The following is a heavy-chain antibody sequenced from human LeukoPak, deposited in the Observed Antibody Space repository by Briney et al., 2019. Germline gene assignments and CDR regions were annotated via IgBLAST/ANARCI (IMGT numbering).Heavy chain of an antibody. CDR3: ARGPYSSSLEDY. D-gene: IGHD6-13*01. CDR1: GGSISSGDYY. CDR2: IYYSGST. J-gene: IGHJ4*02. V-gene: IGHV4-30-4*01. Sequence: SQTLSLTCTVSGGSISSGDYYWSWIRQPPGKGLERIGYIYYSGSTYYNPSLKSRVTISVGTSKNQFSLKLSSVTAADTAVYYCARGPYSSSLEDYWGQGTLVTVSS.